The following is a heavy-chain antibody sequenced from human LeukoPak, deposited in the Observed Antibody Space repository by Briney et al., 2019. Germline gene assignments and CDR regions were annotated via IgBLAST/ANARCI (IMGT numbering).Heavy chain of an antibody. J-gene: IGHJ4*02. CDR2: IYYSGST. Sequence: SETLSLTCTVSGASISTYYWSWIRQPPGKGLEWIGYIYYSGSTNYNPSLRSRVTISVDTSKNQFSLNLTSVTAADTAVYYCAKEAKYYDILIGYYRSFYYFDYWGQGTLVTVSS. CDR1: GASISTYY. V-gene: IGHV4-59*12. D-gene: IGHD3-9*01. CDR3: AKEAKYYDILIGYYRSFYYFDY.